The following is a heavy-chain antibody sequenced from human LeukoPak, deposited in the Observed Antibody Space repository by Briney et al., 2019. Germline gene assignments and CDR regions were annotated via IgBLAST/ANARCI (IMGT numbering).Heavy chain of an antibody. D-gene: IGHD7-27*01. CDR3: ASANWGSYIDY. V-gene: IGHV4-34*01. CDR2: INHRGST. J-gene: IGHJ4*02. Sequence: TSETLSLTCAVYGGSFSGYYWSWIRQPPGKGLEWIGEINHRGSTNYNPSLKRRVTISVGTSKNQLSLKLSSVTAADTAVYYCASANWGSYIDYWGQGTLVTVSS. CDR1: GGSFSGYY.